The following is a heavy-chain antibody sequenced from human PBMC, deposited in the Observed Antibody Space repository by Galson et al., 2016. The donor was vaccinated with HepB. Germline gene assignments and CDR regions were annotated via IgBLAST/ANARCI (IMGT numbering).Heavy chain of an antibody. CDR2: IDPRDSYT. V-gene: IGHV5-10-1*01. D-gene: IGHD7-27*01. J-gene: IGHJ4*02. CDR1: GSSFTTYW. CDR3: ARHVTGDLDY. Sequence: QSGAEVKKPGESLRISCKGSGSSFTTYWITWVRQMPGKGLEWMGRIDPRDSYTNYSPAFQGHVTISADESINTVYLQWRSLKASDTAMYYCARHVTGDLDYWSQGTLVTVSS.